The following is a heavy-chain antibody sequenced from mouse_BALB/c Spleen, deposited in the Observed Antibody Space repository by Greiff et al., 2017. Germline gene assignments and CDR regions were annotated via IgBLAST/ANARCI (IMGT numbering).Heavy chain of an antibody. V-gene: IGHV2-9*02. D-gene: IGHD2-1*01. Sequence: QVQLKESGPGLVAPSQSLSLTCTVSGFSLTSYGVHWVRQPPGKGLEWLGVIWAGGSTNYNSALMSRLSISKDNSKSQVFLKMNSLQTDDTAMYYCAREPYGMFAYWGQGTLVTVSA. CDR3: AREPYGMFAY. J-gene: IGHJ3*01. CDR1: GFSLTSYG. CDR2: IWAGGST.